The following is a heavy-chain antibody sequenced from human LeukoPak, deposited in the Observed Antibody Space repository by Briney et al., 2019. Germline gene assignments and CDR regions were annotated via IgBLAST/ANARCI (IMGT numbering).Heavy chain of an antibody. CDR3: ARDQGAKSIAARSLTNWFDP. J-gene: IGHJ5*02. CDR2: IYTSGST. V-gene: IGHV4-4*07. CDR1: GGSISSYY. D-gene: IGHD6-6*01. Sequence: ETLSLTCTVSGGSISSYYWSWIRQPAGKGLEWIGRIYTSGSTNYNPSLKSRVTMSVDTSKNQFSLKLSYVTAADTAVYYCARDQGAKSIAARSLTNWFDPWGQGTLVTVSS.